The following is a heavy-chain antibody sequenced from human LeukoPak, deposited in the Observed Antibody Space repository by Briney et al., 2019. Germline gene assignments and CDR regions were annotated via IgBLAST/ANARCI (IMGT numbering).Heavy chain of an antibody. J-gene: IGHJ4*02. V-gene: IGHV1-69*05. CDR2: IIPIFGTA. CDR1: GGTFSSYA. Sequence: SVKVSCKASGGTFSSYAISWVRQAPGQGLEWMGRIIPIFGTANYAQKFQGRGTITTDESTSTAYMELSSLRSEDTAVYYCARVSDILTGSRYDYYFDYWRQGTLVTVSS. CDR3: ARVSDILTGSRYDYYFDY. D-gene: IGHD3-9*01.